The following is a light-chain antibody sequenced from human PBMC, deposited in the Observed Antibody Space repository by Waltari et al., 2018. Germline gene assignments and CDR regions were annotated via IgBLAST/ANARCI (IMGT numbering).Light chain of an antibody. V-gene: IGLV1-40*01. Sequence: WYQLLPGTAPQLLIYGNSNRPSGVPDRFSGSKSGTSASLAITGLQAEDEAGYYCQSYDSLSGSVFGGGTKLTVL. J-gene: IGLJ2*01. CDR2: GNS. CDR3: QSYDSLSGSV.